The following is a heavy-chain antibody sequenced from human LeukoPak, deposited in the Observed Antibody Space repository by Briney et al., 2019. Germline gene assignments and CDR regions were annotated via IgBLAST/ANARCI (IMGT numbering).Heavy chain of an antibody. CDR1: GGSFSGYY. J-gene: IGHJ5*02. D-gene: IGHD2-2*01. V-gene: IGHV4-34*01. CDR2: INHSGST. Sequence: SETLSLTCAVYGGSFSGYYWGWIRQPPGKGLEWIGEINHSGSTNYNPSLKSRVTISVDASKNQFSLKLSSVTAADTAVYYCARGQDIVVVPAAIRYNWFDPWGQGTLVTVSS. CDR3: ARGQDIVVVPAAIRYNWFDP.